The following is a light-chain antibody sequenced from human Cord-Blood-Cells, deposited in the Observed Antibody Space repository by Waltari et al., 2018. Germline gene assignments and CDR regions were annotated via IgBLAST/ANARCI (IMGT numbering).Light chain of an antibody. CDR2: DVS. CDR1: RRDVGGYNY. Sequence: QSALPQPPSVSGSPGQSVTSSCTGTRRDVGGYNYVSWYQQHPGKAPKLMIYDVSKRPSGVSNRFPRSKSGNTASLTISSLQAEEEADYYCSSSSGSSTWVFGGGTKLTVL. J-gene: IGLJ3*02. V-gene: IGLV2-14*01. CDR3: SSSSGSSTWV.